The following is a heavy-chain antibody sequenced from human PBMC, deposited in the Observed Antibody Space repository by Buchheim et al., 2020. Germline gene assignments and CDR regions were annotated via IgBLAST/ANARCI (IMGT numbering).Heavy chain of an antibody. CDR2: ITGDGSDI. CDR3: TRDGGNGRLFDY. Sequence: EVQLVESGGGLVQPGGSLRLSCAASGFTFSNYRVHWVRQVPGKGLVWVSRITGDGSDIVYADSVKGRFTISRDNAKNTLYLPMDSLRAEDTAVYYCTRDGGNGRLFDYWGQGTL. CDR1: GFTFSNYR. J-gene: IGHJ4*02. V-gene: IGHV3-74*01. D-gene: IGHD2-15*01.